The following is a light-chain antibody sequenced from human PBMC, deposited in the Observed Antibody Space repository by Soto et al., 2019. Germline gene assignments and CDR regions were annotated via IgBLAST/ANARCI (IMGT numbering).Light chain of an antibody. J-gene: IGKJ1*01. V-gene: IGKV3-15*01. CDR3: QQYNNWPTWT. CDR1: HSVGTN. CDR2: GAS. Sequence: MTQSPDTLSVSPGDRVTLSCRASHSVGTNLAWYQQKPGQAPRLLIYGASARATDVPVRSSGSGSGTEFTLTISSLQSEDFAIYYCQQYNNWPTWTFGPGTRVEIK.